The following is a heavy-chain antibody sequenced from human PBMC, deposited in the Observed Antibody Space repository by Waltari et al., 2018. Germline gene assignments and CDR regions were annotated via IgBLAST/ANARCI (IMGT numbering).Heavy chain of an antibody. Sequence: QVQLVQSGAEVKKPGASVKVSCKASGYTFTSYAMHWVRQAPGQRLEWMGWINAGNGNTKYSQKFQGRVTITRDTSASTAYMELSSLRSEDTAVYYCARVYYDFWSGSEGDYFDYWGQGTLVTASS. CDR3: ARVYYDFWSGSEGDYFDY. J-gene: IGHJ4*02. D-gene: IGHD3-3*01. V-gene: IGHV1-3*01. CDR2: INAGNGNT. CDR1: GYTFTSYA.